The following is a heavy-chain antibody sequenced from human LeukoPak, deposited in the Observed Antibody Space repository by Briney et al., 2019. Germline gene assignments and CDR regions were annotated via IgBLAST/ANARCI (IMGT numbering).Heavy chain of an antibody. V-gene: IGHV3-53*01. J-gene: IGHJ5*02. Sequence: GGSLRLSCAASGFTVSSNYMSWVRQAPGKGLEWVSVIYSGGSTYYADSVKGRFTISRDDSKNTLYLQMNILRAEDTAVYYCARMGDSSGYYYGPVFAWGQGTLVTVSS. CDR3: ARMGDSSGYYYGPVFA. CDR2: IYSGGST. D-gene: IGHD3-22*01. CDR1: GFTVSSNY.